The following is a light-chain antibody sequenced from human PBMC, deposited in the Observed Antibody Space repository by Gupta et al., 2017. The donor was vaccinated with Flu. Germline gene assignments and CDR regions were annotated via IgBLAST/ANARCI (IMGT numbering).Light chain of an antibody. Sequence: VVMSQSPLPLPVTLGQPASIPCTSSQGLVYSDGNTYVHWFQQSPGQSPRRLIYQVSYRDSGVPDRFSGSGSGTDFTLNISRVEAEDVGMYFCMQGAHWPWAFGQGTTVEIK. CDR1: QGLVYSDGNTY. V-gene: IGKV2-30*01. CDR2: QVS. CDR3: MQGAHWPWA. J-gene: IGKJ1*01.